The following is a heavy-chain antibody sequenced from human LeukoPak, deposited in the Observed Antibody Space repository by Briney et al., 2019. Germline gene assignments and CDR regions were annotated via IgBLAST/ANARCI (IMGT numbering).Heavy chain of an antibody. D-gene: IGHD3-10*01. J-gene: IGHJ4*02. Sequence: GGSLRLSCAASGFTFSSYEMNWVRQAPGKGLEWVSSISGSGAMTYYADSVKGRFTISRDNAMDTLYLQMSSLRPDDTAVYYCAKDRVDGSGSQFDSWGQGSLVIVSS. CDR1: GFTFSSYE. CDR3: AKDRVDGSGSQFDS. V-gene: IGHV3-23*01. CDR2: ISGSGAMT.